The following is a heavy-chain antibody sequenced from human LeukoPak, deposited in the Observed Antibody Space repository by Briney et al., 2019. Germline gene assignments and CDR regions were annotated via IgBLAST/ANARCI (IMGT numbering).Heavy chain of an antibody. CDR2: IYYSGST. CDR1: GGSISSYY. J-gene: IGHJ4*02. Sequence: PSETLSLTCTVSGGSISSYYWSWIRQPPGKGLEWIGYIYYSGSTNYNPSLKSRVTISVDTSKNQSSLKLSSVTAADTAVYYCARESSSGYSDYWGQGTLVTVSS. D-gene: IGHD3-22*01. V-gene: IGHV4-59*01. CDR3: ARESSSGYSDY.